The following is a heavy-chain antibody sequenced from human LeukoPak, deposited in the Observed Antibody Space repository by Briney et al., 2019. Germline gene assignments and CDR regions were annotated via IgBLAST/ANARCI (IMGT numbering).Heavy chain of an antibody. D-gene: IGHD3-9*01. CDR3: ARRYYDILTGYTLYYFDY. CDR1: GGSVSRSPYY. CDR2: IYYSGST. V-gene: IGHV4-39*01. Sequence: PSETLSLTCTVSGGSVSRSPYYWGWIRQPPGKGLEWIGNIYYSGSTYYNPSLKSRVTISVDTSKNQFSLKLSSVTAADTAVYYCARRYYDILTGYTLYYFDYWGQGTLVTVSS. J-gene: IGHJ4*02.